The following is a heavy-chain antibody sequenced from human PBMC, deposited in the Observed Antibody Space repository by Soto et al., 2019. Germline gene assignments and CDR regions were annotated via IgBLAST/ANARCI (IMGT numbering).Heavy chain of an antibody. D-gene: IGHD6-13*01. J-gene: IGHJ4*02. CDR1: GGSISSSIYY. Sequence: PSETRSLTCTVSGGSISSSIYYGVWIRQPPGKGLEWIGSIYYSGSTYYNPSLKSRVTISVDTSKNQFSLKLSSVTAADTAVYYCASGVGQQDYWGQGTLVTVSS. V-gene: IGHV4-39*01. CDR3: ASGVGQQDY. CDR2: IYYSGST.